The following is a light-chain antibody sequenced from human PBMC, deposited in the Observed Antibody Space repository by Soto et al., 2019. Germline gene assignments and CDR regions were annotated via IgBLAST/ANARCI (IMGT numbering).Light chain of an antibody. V-gene: IGKV1-5*03. CDR1: QSISTW. Sequence: SRITQARTTVSSASRVRLTVSFRASQSISTWLAWYQQKPGRAPKLLIYRASSLQSGVPSRFSASGSGTEFTLTISSLQPDDFATYYCQQYHSYTTFGQGTRLEI. J-gene: IGKJ5*01. CDR3: QQYHSYTT. CDR2: RAS.